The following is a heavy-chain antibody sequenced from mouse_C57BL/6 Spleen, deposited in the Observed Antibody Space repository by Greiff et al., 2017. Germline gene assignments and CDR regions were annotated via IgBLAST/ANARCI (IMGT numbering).Heavy chain of an antibody. J-gene: IGHJ2*01. CDR3: AELLRFSFDY. Sequence: VQLQQSGPELVKPGASVKMSCKASGYTFTDYNMHWVKQSHGKSLEWIGYINPNNGGTSYNQKFKGKATLTVNKSSSTAYMELRSLTSEDSAVYYCAELLRFSFDYWGQGTTLTVSS. D-gene: IGHD1-1*01. V-gene: IGHV1-22*01. CDR2: INPNNGGT. CDR1: GYTFTDYN.